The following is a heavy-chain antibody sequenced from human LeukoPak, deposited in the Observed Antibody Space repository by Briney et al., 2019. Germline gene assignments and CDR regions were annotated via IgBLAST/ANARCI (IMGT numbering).Heavy chain of an antibody. Sequence: GGSLRLSCAASGFTFSSYSMNWVRQAPGKGLEWVSSISSSTSSIDYADSLKGRFTISRDNAKNSLYLQMNSLRAEDTAVYYCATGGSYYHFDYWGPGTLVAVSS. CDR1: GFTFSSYS. D-gene: IGHD1-26*01. CDR2: ISSSTSSI. V-gene: IGHV3-21*06. J-gene: IGHJ4*02. CDR3: ATGGSYYHFDY.